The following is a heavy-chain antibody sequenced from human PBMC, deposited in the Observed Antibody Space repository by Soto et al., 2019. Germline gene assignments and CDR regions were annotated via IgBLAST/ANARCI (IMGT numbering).Heavy chain of an antibody. J-gene: IGHJ4*02. CDR3: ARNMIGRGYFDY. D-gene: IGHD3-16*01. CDR1: GYTFTSYA. Sequence: QVQLVQSGAEEKKPGASVKVSCKASGYTFTSYAMHWVRQAPGQRLEWMGWINAGNGNTKYSQKFQGRVTLIRDTSASTAYMELSSLGSEDTAVYYCARNMIGRGYFDYWGQGTLVTVSS. CDR2: INAGNGNT. V-gene: IGHV1-3*05.